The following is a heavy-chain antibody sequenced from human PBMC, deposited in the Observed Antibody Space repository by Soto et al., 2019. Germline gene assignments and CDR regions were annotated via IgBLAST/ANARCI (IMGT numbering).Heavy chain of an antibody. CDR1: GGSISSGDYY. V-gene: IGHV4-30-4*01. J-gene: IGHJ4*02. CDR2: IYYSGST. CDR3: ARVPGSSGYYSPDY. Sequence: QVQLQESGPGLVKPSQTLSLTCTVSGGSISSGDYYWSWIRQPPGKGLEWIGYIYYSGSTYYNPSLKSRVTIAVGTSKNQFSLKLSSVTAADTAVYYCARVPGSSGYYSPDYWGQGTLVTVSS. D-gene: IGHD3-22*01.